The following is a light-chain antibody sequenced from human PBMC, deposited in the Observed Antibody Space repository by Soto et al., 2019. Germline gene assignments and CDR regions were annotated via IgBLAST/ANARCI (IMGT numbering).Light chain of an antibody. V-gene: IGKV3-20*01. J-gene: IGKJ5*01. CDR2: GAF. CDR3: QHYNSYSGT. CDR1: QSVSSSY. Sequence: EIVLTQSPGTLSLSPGERATLSCRASQSVSSSYLAWYQQKPGQAPRLLISGAFNRATGVPDRFSGGGSGTEFTLTISSLQPDDFATYYCQHYNSYSGTFGQGTRLEI.